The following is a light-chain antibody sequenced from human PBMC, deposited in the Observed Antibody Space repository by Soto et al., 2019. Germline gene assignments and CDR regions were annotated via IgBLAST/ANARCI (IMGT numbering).Light chain of an antibody. CDR3: QQTYSIPRT. CDR2: GAS. J-gene: IGKJ1*01. V-gene: IGKV3D-15*01. CDR1: QSVSSN. Sequence: ETVMTQSPGTLSVSPGESATLSCGTSQSVSSNLAWYQQKPGQAPRLLIYGASTRATGIPARFSGSGSGTEFTLTISGLQSEDFATYYCQQTYSIPRTFGQGTKVEIK.